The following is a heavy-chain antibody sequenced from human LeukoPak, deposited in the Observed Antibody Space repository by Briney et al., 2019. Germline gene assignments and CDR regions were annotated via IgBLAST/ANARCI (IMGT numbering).Heavy chain of an antibody. CDR3: ARGRYSSGCLDY. CDR1: GGSISSSNW. Sequence: PSETLSLTCAVSGGSISSSNWWSWVRQPPGKGLEWIGEIYHSGSTNYNPSLKSRVTLSVDKSKNQFSLKLSSVTAADTAVYYCARGRYSSGCLDYWGQGTLVTVSS. CDR2: IYHSGST. J-gene: IGHJ4*02. V-gene: IGHV4-4*02. D-gene: IGHD6-19*01.